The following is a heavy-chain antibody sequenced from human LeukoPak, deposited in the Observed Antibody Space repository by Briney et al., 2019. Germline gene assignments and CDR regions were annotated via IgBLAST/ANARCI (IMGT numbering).Heavy chain of an antibody. V-gene: IGHV3-48*01. Sequence: PGGSLRLSCAASGFTFSTYDMNWVRQAPGKGLEWVSYISTSSSTTCYADSVKGRFTISRDNAKKSLFLQMNSLRAEDTAVYYCARRLRSGWYYFDYWGQGTLVTVSS. CDR3: ARRLRSGWYYFDY. CDR1: GFTFSTYD. D-gene: IGHD6-19*01. CDR2: ISTSSSTT. J-gene: IGHJ4*02.